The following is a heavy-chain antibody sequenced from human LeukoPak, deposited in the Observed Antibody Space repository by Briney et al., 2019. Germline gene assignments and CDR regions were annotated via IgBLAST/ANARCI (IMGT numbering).Heavy chain of an antibody. Sequence: SQTLSLTCTVSGGSISSGSYFWNWIRQPAGKGLEWIGRIYTSGSTNYNPSLKSRVTISVDTSKDQFSLKLSSVTAADTAVYYCATDGDGHNRYDYWGQGTLVTVSS. CDR1: GGSISSGSYF. D-gene: IGHD5-24*01. J-gene: IGHJ4*02. CDR2: IYTSGST. V-gene: IGHV4-61*02. CDR3: ATDGDGHNRYDY.